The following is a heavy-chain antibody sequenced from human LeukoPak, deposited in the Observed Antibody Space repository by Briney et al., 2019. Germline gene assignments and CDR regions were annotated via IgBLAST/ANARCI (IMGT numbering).Heavy chain of an antibody. D-gene: IGHD4-17*01. CDR1: RGSYS. CDR3: ARVFRRRHDFSDYGRPYDAFDV. CDR2: IMPLFGTT. J-gene: IGHJ3*01. V-gene: IGHV1-69*06. Sequence: SVKVSCKASRGSYSISWVRQAPGQGLERVGGIMPLFGTTNYAQNFEDRVTITADTSTNTVYMEVSSLRSEDTAIYYCARVFRRRHDFSDYGRPYDAFDVWGQGTLVTVSS.